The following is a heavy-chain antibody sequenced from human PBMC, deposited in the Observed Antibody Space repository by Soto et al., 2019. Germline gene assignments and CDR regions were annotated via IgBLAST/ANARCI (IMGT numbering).Heavy chain of an antibody. CDR2: IYYSGST. D-gene: IGHD3-3*01. V-gene: IGHV4-61*01. CDR1: GGSVSSGSYY. J-gene: IGHJ5*02. CDR3: PREFFLEWFYWFDP. Sequence: SETLSLTCTVSGGSVSSGSYYWSWIRQPPGKGLEWIGYIYYSGSTNYNPSLKSRVTISVDTSKNQFSLKLSSVTAADTAVYYRPREFFLEWFYWFDPWGQGTLVTVSS.